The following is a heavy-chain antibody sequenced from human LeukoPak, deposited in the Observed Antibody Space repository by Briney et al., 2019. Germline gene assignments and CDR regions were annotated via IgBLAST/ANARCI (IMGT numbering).Heavy chain of an antibody. CDR1: GGSISTFY. V-gene: IGHV4-59*01. CDR2: VYYSGST. CDR3: ARVDYDSSGYFDY. J-gene: IGHJ4*02. Sequence: PSETLSLTCTVSGGSISTFYWSWLRQPPGKQLEWIGDVYYSGSTNYNPSFKTRVTISVDTSKNQFSLKLSSVTPADTAVYYCARVDYDSSGYFDYWGQGTLVTVSS. D-gene: IGHD3-22*01.